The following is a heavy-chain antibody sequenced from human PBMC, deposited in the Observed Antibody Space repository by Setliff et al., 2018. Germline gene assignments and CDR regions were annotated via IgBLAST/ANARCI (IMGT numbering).Heavy chain of an antibody. D-gene: IGHD3-3*01. Sequence: GASVKVSCKASGGTFSSYAISWVRQAPGQGLEWMGKIIPIFGTANYAQKFQGRVTIIADKSTSTAYMELSSLRSEDTAVYYCARGWGVITIFGMDYYMDVWGKGTTVTVS. V-gene: IGHV1-69*06. CDR2: IIPIFGTA. CDR1: GGTFSSYA. CDR3: ARGWGVITIFGMDYYMDV. J-gene: IGHJ6*03.